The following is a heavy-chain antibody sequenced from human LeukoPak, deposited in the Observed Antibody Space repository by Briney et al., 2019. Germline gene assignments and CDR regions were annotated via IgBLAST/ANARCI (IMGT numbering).Heavy chain of an antibody. CDR1: GYTFTSYG. J-gene: IGHJ6*02. Sequence: ASVKVSCKASGYTFTSYGISWVRQAPGQGLEWMGWISAYNGSTNYAQKLQGRVTMTTDTSTSTAYMELRSLRSDDTAVYYCASAYCGGDCYSLYYYGMDVWGQGTTVTVSS. CDR2: ISAYNGST. D-gene: IGHD2-21*02. CDR3: ASAYCGGDCYSLYYYGMDV. V-gene: IGHV1-18*01.